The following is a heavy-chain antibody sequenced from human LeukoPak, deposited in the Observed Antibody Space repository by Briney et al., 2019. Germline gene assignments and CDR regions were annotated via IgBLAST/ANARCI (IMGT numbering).Heavy chain of an antibody. CDR1: GFTFGNYW. J-gene: IGHJ4*02. CDR2: IKQDGSEK. Sequence: GGSLRLSCAASGFTFGNYWMSWVRQAPGKGLEWVANIKQDGSEKYYVDSVKGRFTISRDNAKSSLYLQMESLRAEDTAIYYCASTFAGRREWGQGTLVTVSS. CDR3: ASTFAGRRE. V-gene: IGHV3-7*01. D-gene: IGHD3-3*02.